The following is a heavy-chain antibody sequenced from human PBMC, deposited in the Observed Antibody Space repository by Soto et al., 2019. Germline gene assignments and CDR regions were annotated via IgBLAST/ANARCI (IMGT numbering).Heavy chain of an antibody. V-gene: IGHV1-69*13. J-gene: IGHJ6*02. D-gene: IGHD3-22*01. CDR1: GGTFSSYA. CDR3: ARDITRLFDGPGYYYYGMDV. CDR2: IIPIFGTA. Sequence: RASVKVSCKASGGTFSSYAISWVRQAPGQGLEWMGGIIPIFGTANYAQKFQGRATITADESTSTAYMELSSLRSEDTAVYYCARDITRLFDGPGYYYYGMDVWGQGTTVTVSS.